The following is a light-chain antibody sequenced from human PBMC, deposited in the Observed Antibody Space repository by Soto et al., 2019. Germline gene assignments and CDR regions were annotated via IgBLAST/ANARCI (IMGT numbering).Light chain of an antibody. V-gene: IGKV3-20*01. CDR3: QQSYSTPLT. CDR1: QSVSSSF. CDR2: GAS. Sequence: EIVLTQSPGTLSLSPGERATLSCRASQSVSSSFLAWYQQKPGQAPRLLIYGASSRATGIPDRFSGSGSGTDFTLTINNLQPEDFATYYCQQSYSTPLTFGGGTKVEIK. J-gene: IGKJ4*01.